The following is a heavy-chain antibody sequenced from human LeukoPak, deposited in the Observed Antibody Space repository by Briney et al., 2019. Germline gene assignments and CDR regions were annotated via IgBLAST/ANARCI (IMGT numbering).Heavy chain of an antibody. CDR1: GFTFSSYG. J-gene: IGHJ4*02. V-gene: IGHV3-30*02. Sequence: PGGSLRLSCAASGFTFSSYGMHWVRQAPGKGLEWVAFIRHDGSNKYYADSVKGRFTISRDNSKNTLYLQMNSLRAEDTAVYYCAKDQESFIPENFDYWGQGILVTVSS. CDR3: AKDQESFIPENFDY. CDR2: IRHDGSNK. D-gene: IGHD2/OR15-2a*01.